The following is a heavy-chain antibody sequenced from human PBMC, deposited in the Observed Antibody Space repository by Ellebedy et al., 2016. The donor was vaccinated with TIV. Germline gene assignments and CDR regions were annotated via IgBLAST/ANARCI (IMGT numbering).Heavy chain of an antibody. CDR1: GFTFTSSA. CDR2: IVVGSGDT. D-gene: IGHD5-12*01. CDR3: ARDLYSGYDYGFDY. J-gene: IGHJ4*02. V-gene: IGHV1-58*01. Sequence: SVKVSXXASGFTFTSSAVQWVRQARGQRLEWVGWIVVGSGDTNYAQKFQDRVTITRDVSTSTVYMELSSLRSEDTAVYYCARDLYSGYDYGFDYWGQGTLVTVSS.